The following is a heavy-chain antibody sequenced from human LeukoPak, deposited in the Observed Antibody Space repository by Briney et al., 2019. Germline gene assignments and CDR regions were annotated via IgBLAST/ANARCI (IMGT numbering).Heavy chain of an antibody. J-gene: IGHJ5*02. V-gene: IGHV4-59*01. CDR1: GGSISSYF. Sequence: SETLSLTCTVSGGSISSYFWSWIRQPPGKGLEWIGYIYHTGTTNYNPSLKSRVTMSVDTSKNQFSLKLSSVTAADTAVYYCARAPPRDTIFGVVIIRHNWFDPWGQGTLVTVSS. CDR2: IYHTGTT. D-gene: IGHD3-3*01. CDR3: ARAPPRDTIFGVVIIRHNWFDP.